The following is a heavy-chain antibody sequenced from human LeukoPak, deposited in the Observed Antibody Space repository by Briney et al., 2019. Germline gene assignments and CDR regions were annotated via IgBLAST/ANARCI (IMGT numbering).Heavy chain of an antibody. V-gene: IGHV1-24*01. CDR2: FDPEDGET. CDR3: ATRAYDSDLYYYYGMDV. D-gene: IGHD5-12*01. CDR1: GYTLTELS. J-gene: IGHJ6*02. Sequence: ASVKVSCKVSGYTLTELSMHWVRQAPGKGLEWMGGFDPEDGETIYVQKFQGRVTMTEDTSTDTAYMELSSLRSEDTAVYYCATRAYDSDLYYYYGMDVWGQGTTVTVSS.